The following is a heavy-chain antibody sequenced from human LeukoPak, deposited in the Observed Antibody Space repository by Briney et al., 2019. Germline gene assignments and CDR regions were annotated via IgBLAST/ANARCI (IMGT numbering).Heavy chain of an antibody. CDR2: ISKDGRKN. D-gene: IGHD3-10*01. V-gene: IGHV3-30*04. CDR1: GFSFSTSG. J-gene: IGHJ4*02. CDR3: ARDLLNYGSAYYDVGIFDS. Sequence: GRSLRLSCEASGFSFSTSGVHWVRQAPGKWLEWMAVISKDGRKNHYADSVKRRFTISRDNSKSTLFLQMNSLRPEDTAIYYCARDLLNYGSAYYDVGIFDSWGQGTLVTVSS.